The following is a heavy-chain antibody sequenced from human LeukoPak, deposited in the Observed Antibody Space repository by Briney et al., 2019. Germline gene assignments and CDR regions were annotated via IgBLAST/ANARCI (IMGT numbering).Heavy chain of an antibody. J-gene: IGHJ4*02. CDR2: IWYDGSNK. CDR1: VFTFSSYC. Sequence: GRSLRLSCAASVFTFSSYCMHWVRQAPCKGLEWVAVIWYDGSNKYYADSVKGRFTISRDNSKNTLYLQMNSLRAEDTAVYYCAREDYGDYVVDYWGQGTLVTVSS. V-gene: IGHV3-33*01. CDR3: AREDYGDYVVDY. D-gene: IGHD4-17*01.